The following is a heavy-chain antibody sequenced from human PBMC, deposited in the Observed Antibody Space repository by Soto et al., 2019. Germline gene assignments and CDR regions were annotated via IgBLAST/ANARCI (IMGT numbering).Heavy chain of an antibody. D-gene: IGHD6-13*01. CDR2: INHSGST. CDR1: GGSFSGYY. Sequence: PSETLSLTCAGYGGSFSGYYWSWIRQPPGKGLEWIGEINHSGSTNYNPSLKSRVTISVDTSKNQFSLKLSSVTAADTAVYYCARNGRTGIAAAGFFSYYYGMDVWGQGTTVTVSS. V-gene: IGHV4-34*01. J-gene: IGHJ6*02. CDR3: ARNGRTGIAAAGFFSYYYGMDV.